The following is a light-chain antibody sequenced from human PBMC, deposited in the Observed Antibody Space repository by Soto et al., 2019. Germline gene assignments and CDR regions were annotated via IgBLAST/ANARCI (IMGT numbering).Light chain of an antibody. CDR1: SSDVGGSNY. CDR2: DVS. J-gene: IGLJ1*01. V-gene: IGLV2-14*01. CDR3: GSYTSSSTLYV. Sequence: HSVLTQPASVSGSPGQSITISCTGTSSDVGGSNYVSWYQQHPGKAPKLMIYDVSNRPSGVSNRFSGSKSANTASLTISGLQAEDEADYYCGSYTSSSTLYVFGTGTKVTVL.